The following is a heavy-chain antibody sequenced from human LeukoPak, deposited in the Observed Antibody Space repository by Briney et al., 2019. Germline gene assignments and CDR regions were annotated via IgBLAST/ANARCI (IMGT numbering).Heavy chain of an antibody. V-gene: IGHV3-30*18. CDR2: ISYDGSNK. D-gene: IGHD4-23*01. Sequence: PGGSLRLSCAASGFTFSSYGMHWVRQAPGKGLEWVAVISYDGSNKYYADSVEGRFTISRDNSKNTLYLQMNSLRAEDTAVYYCAKDYGGNWGYFDYWGQGTLVTVSS. CDR3: AKDYGGNWGYFDY. J-gene: IGHJ4*02. CDR1: GFTFSSYG.